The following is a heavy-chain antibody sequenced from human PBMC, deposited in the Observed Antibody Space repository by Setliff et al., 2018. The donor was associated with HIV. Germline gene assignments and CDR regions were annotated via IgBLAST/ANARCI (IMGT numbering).Heavy chain of an antibody. Sequence: PGGSLRLSCAASGFTFSTYWMSWVRQAPGKGLVWVSRINSDGSHTSYADSVKGRFTISRDNAKNTLYLQMNSLRAEDTAVYYCTRQWYSGYSFDAFDIWGQGTMVTVSS. V-gene: IGHV3-74*01. CDR3: TRQWYSGYSFDAFDI. J-gene: IGHJ3*02. CDR1: GFTFSTYW. D-gene: IGHD5-12*01. CDR2: INSDGSHT.